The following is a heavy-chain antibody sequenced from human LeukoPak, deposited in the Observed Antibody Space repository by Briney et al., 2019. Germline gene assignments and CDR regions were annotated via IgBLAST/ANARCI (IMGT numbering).Heavy chain of an antibody. D-gene: IGHD3-22*01. V-gene: IGHV3-23*01. CDR3: ARVLSGSWDWFDP. Sequence: PGGSLRLSCTASGFTFNIYAMSWVRQAPGQGLQWVSEISVSGDSKSSAASVKGRFTISRDNSKNTVFLQMDSLRAEDTAVYYCARVLSGSWDWFDPWGQGTLVTVSS. CDR2: ISVSGDSK. J-gene: IGHJ5*02. CDR1: GFTFNIYA.